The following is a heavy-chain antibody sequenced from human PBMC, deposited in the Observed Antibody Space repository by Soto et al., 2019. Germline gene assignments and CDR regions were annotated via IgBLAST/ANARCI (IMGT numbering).Heavy chain of an antibody. J-gene: IGHJ4*02. Sequence: PSETLSLTCAVSGGSISSNNWWSWVRQPPGKGLEWIGEIFHSGSTHYSPSLKSRVTISVDKSKKYFSLNLTSVTAADTAVYYCARVYSDSWGQGTLVTVSS. CDR1: GGSISSNNW. CDR2: IFHSGST. V-gene: IGHV4-4*02. CDR3: ARVYSDS.